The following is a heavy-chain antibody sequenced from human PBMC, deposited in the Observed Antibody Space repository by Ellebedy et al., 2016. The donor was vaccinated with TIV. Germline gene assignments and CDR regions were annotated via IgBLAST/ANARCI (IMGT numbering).Heavy chain of an antibody. V-gene: IGHV3-7*01. CDR1: GFTFSDYW. CDR2: IKKDGSEK. Sequence: GESLKISCAASGFTFSDYWMSWVRQAPGKGLEWVANIKKDGSEKYYVDSVKGRFTISRDNAKNSLYLQMNSLRAEDTAVYYCARGIVRGAALYGMDVWGQGTTVTVSS. J-gene: IGHJ6*02. D-gene: IGHD3-10*01. CDR3: ARGIVRGAALYGMDV.